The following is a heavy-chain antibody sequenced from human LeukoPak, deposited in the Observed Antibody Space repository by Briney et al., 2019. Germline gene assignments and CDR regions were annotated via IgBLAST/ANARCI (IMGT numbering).Heavy chain of an antibody. CDR3: ARRNGQDIVATFRRRYYFDY. V-gene: IGHV4-39*07. J-gene: IGHJ4*02. Sequence: PSETLSLTCTVSGGSISSGSYCWSWIRQPPGKGLEWIGEINHSGSTNYNPSLKSRVTISINTSKNQFSLKLSSVTAADTAVYYCARRNGQDIVATFRRRYYFDYWGQGTLVTVSS. D-gene: IGHD5-12*01. CDR1: GGSISSGSYC. CDR2: INHSGST.